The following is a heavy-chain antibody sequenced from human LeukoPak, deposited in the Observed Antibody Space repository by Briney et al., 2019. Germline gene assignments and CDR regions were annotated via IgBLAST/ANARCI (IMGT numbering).Heavy chain of an antibody. V-gene: IGHV3-23*01. J-gene: IGHJ6*03. CDR2: ISDSGYNT. Sequence: GGSLRLSCVVSGFSFGSEAMSWVRQAPGRGLEWVSTISDSGYNTYFADSVKGRFTISRDNSKNTLYLQMNSLRVEDTAVYYCAKGVGGSANYYYMDVWGKGPRSPSP. CDR3: AKGVGGSANYYYMDV. D-gene: IGHD3-10*01. CDR1: GFSFGSEA.